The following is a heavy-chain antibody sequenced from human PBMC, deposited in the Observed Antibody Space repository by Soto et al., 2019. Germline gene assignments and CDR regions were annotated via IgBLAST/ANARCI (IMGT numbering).Heavy chain of an antibody. Sequence: GSLRLSCTTSGFTFGDYALSWVRQAPGKGLEWVGFISRNAYGGTTDYAASVKGRFTISRDDSKSIAYLQMNSLRTEDTALYYCTRASSLDFDFWGQGTLVTVSS. V-gene: IGHV3-49*04. CDR3: TRASSLDFDF. J-gene: IGHJ4*02. D-gene: IGHD3-16*01. CDR2: ISRNAYGGTT. CDR1: GFTFGDYA.